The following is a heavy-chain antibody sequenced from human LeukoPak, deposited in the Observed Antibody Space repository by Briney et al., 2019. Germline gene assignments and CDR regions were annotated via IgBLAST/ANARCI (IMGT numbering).Heavy chain of an antibody. CDR2: INPNSGGT. CDR1: GYTFTGYH. V-gene: IGHV1-2*06. CDR3: ASYSYGSGNTFDY. Sequence: AASVKVSCKASGYTFTGYHMHWVRQAPGQGLEWMGRINPNSGGTDYAQKFQGRVTMTRDTSISTAYMELSRLRSDDTAFYYCASYSYGSGNTFDYWGQGTLVTVSS. J-gene: IGHJ4*02. D-gene: IGHD3-10*01.